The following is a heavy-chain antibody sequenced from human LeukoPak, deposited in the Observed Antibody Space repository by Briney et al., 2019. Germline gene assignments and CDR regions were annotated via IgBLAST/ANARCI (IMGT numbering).Heavy chain of an antibody. CDR2: ISAYNGNT. V-gene: IGHV1-18*01. Sequence: ASVKVSCKASGYTFTSYSISWVRQAPGQGLEWMGWISAYNGNTNYAQKLQGRVTMTTDTSTSTAYMELRSLRSDDTAVYYCASGEYSRTRLGYWGQGTLVTVSS. CDR3: ASGEYSRTRLGY. J-gene: IGHJ4*02. D-gene: IGHD6-6*01. CDR1: GYTFTSYS.